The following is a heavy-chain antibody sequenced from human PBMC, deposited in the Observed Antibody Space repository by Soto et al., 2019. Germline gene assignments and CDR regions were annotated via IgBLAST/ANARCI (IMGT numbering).Heavy chain of an antibody. CDR3: AKGDSGSPNYGMDV. Sequence: EVQLVESGGGLVQPGRSLRLSCAASRFTFADYGMHWVRQVQGKGLEWVSGISWNSGRIGYADSVKGRFTISRDNTKNSLDLQMNSLRAEDTALYYCAKGDSGSPNYGMDVWGQGTAVTVSS. D-gene: IGHD6-6*01. V-gene: IGHV3-9*01. J-gene: IGHJ6*02. CDR2: ISWNSGRI. CDR1: RFTFADYG.